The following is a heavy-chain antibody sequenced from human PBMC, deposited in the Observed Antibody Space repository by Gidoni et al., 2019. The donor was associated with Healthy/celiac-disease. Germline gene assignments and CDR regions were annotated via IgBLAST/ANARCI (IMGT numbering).Heavy chain of an antibody. CDR1: GYSFTSYW. V-gene: IGHV5-51*01. D-gene: IGHD3-9*01. CDR3: ASPMRDILTGPMGGINPHYYYGMDV. CDR2: IYPGDSDN. J-gene: IGHJ6*02. Sequence: EVQLVQSGAEVKKPGESLKISCTGSGYSFTSYWIGWVRPMPGKGLEWMGIIYPGDSDNRYSPSVQGQVTIAADKSISTAYLQWSSRKASDTAMYYCASPMRDILTGPMGGINPHYYYGMDVWGQGTTVTVSS.